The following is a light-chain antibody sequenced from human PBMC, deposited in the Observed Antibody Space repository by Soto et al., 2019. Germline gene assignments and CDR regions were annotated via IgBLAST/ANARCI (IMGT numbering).Light chain of an antibody. CDR3: QQYGSSPRT. V-gene: IGKV3-20*01. CDR1: QSVSSNS. J-gene: IGKJ1*01. CDR2: LAS. Sequence: EIVLTQSPGTLSLSPGDRATLSCRASQSVSSNSLAWYQQKPGQAPRLLIYLASIRATGIPDRFSGSGSGTDFTLTIIRLEPVDFAVYYCQQYGSSPRTFGQGTKVEVK.